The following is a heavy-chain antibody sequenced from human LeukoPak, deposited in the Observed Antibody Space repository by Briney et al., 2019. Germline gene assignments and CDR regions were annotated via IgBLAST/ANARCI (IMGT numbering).Heavy chain of an antibody. CDR2: IIPILGIA. V-gene: IGHV1-69*04. CDR1: GGTFSSYA. Sequence: SVNVSCKASGGTFSSYAIGWVRQAPGQGLEWMGRIIPILGIANYAQKFQGRVTITADKSTSTAYMELSSLRSEDTAVYYCASQWGYCSGGSCYAFDYWGQGTLVTVSS. J-gene: IGHJ4*02. CDR3: ASQWGYCSGGSCYAFDY. D-gene: IGHD2-15*01.